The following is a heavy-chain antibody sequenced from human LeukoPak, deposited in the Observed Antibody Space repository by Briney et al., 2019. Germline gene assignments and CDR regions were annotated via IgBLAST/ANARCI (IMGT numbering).Heavy chain of an antibody. V-gene: IGHV3-33*01. CDR3: ARDALDIVVVPAAIWAPHHDAFDI. J-gene: IGHJ3*02. CDR1: GFTFSSYG. Sequence: GGSLRLSCAASGFTFSSYGMHWVRQAPGKGLEWVAVIWYDGSNKYFADSVKGRFTISRGNSKNTLYLQMNSLRAEDTAVYYCARDALDIVVVPAAIWAPHHDAFDIWGQGTMVTVSS. D-gene: IGHD2-2*02. CDR2: IWYDGSNK.